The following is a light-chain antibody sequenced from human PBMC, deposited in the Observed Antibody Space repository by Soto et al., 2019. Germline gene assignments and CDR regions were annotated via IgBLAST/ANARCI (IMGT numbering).Light chain of an antibody. J-gene: IGKJ1*01. Sequence: EIVMTQSPATLSTSPGERATLSCRASQSVGSNLAWYQQTPGQAPRLLIYDASSRAAGIPARFSGSGSATEFTLTISSLQSEDFAVYYCQQYDNWPWTFGQGTKVDIK. V-gene: IGKV3-15*01. CDR1: QSVGSN. CDR2: DAS. CDR3: QQYDNWPWT.